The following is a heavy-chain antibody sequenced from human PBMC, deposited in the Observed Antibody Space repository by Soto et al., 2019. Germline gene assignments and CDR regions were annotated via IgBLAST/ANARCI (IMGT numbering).Heavy chain of an antibody. Sequence: GASVKLSCTVSGYTLTELSMHWVRQAPGKGLEWMGGFDPEDGETIYAQKFQGRVTMTEDTSTDTAYMELSSLRSEDTAVYYCATGLSMVYAFDYWGQGTLVTVSS. J-gene: IGHJ4*02. V-gene: IGHV1-24*01. CDR3: ATGLSMVYAFDY. CDR1: GYTLTELS. CDR2: FDPEDGET. D-gene: IGHD2-8*01.